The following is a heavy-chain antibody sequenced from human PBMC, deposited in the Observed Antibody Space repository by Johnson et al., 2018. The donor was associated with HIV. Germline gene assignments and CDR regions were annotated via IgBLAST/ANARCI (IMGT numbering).Heavy chain of an antibody. CDR1: GFTFSSYG. V-gene: IGHV3-30*03. CDR3: AREGPEAAFDI. CDR2: ISYDEINR. J-gene: IGHJ3*02. Sequence: QVQLVESGGGVVQPGRSLRLSCAASGFTFSSYGMHWVRQAPGKGLEWVALISYDEINRYYADSVKGRFTISRDNSKNTLYLQMNSLRAEDTALYYCAREGPEAAFDIWGQGTMVTVSS.